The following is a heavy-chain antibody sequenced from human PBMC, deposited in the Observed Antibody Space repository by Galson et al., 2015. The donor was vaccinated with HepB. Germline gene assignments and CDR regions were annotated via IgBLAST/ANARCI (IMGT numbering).Heavy chain of an antibody. CDR2: IWYDGSNK. D-gene: IGHD3-16*02. CDR3: ARDYVWGSYRSEGFDY. Sequence: SLRLSCAASGFTFRSYGMHWVRQAPGKGLEWVAVIWYDGSNKYYADSVKGRFTISRDNSKNTLYLQMNSLRAEDTAVYYCARDYVWGSYRSEGFDYWGQGTLVTVSS. CDR1: GFTFRSYG. J-gene: IGHJ4*02. V-gene: IGHV3-33*01.